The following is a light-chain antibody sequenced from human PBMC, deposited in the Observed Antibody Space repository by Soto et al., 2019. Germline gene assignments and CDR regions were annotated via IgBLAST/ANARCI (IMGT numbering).Light chain of an antibody. J-gene: IGKJ1*01. CDR1: QSISSW. Sequence: DIQMTQSPSTLSASVGDRVTITCRASQSISSWLAWYQQKPGRAPKLLIYKASSLETGVPSRLSVSGSGTEFTLIISSLQPNDCASYYCQQYGSSSPWTFGQGTKVEIK. CDR3: QQYGSSSPWT. V-gene: IGKV1-5*03. CDR2: KAS.